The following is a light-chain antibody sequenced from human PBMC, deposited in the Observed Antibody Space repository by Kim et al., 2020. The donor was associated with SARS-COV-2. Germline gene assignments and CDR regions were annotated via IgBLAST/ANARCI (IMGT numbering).Light chain of an antibody. J-gene: IGLJ2*01. Sequence: SSELTQDPAVSVALGQTVRITCQGDSLRSYYATWYQQKPRQAPVLVIYGRNNRPSGIPDRFSGSTSGNTASLTISGAQAEDEADFYCQSPDSGGQVIFGGGTKVTVL. CDR1: SLRSYY. CDR2: GRN. CDR3: QSPDSGGQVI. V-gene: IGLV3-19*01.